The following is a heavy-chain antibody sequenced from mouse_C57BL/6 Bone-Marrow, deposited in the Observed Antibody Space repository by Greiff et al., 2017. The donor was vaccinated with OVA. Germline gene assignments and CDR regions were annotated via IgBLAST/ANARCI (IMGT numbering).Heavy chain of an antibody. CDR2: IYPRSGNT. CDR1: GYTFTSYG. J-gene: IGHJ4*01. Sequence: VMLVESGAELARPGASVKLSCKASGYTFTSYGISWVKQRTGQGLEWIGEIYPRSGNTYYNEKFKGKATLTADKSSSTAYMELRSLTSEDSAVYFCARYRGYYAMDYWGQGTSVTVSS. V-gene: IGHV1-81*01. CDR3: ARYRGYYAMDY.